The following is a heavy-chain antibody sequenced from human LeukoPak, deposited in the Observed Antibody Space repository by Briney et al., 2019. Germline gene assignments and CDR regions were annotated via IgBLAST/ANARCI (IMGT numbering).Heavy chain of an antibody. CDR3: ARGRTLPT. V-gene: IGHV4-34*01. J-gene: IGHJ5*02. CDR2: INHSGST. D-gene: IGHD2/OR15-2a*01. Sequence: PSETLSLTCAVYGGSFSGYYWSWIRQPPGKGLEWIGEINHSGSTNYNPSLKGRVTISVDTSKNQFSLKLSSVTAADTAVYYCARGRTLPTWGQGTLVTVSS. CDR1: GGSFSGYY.